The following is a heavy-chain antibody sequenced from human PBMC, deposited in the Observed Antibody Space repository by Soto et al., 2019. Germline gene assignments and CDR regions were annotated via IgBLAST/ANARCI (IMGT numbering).Heavy chain of an antibody. V-gene: IGHV1-3*01. CDR3: ARDILSVGPGANDAVDV. Sequence: QVQLVQSGAEVRKPGASVNISCWASGFTFGDNLINWVRQAPGQSPEWMGWINPDNGNTKSSQTFQGRVTISRHSSASIAYVEVTDITSDDTAVYYWARDILSVGPGANDAVDVGGQGKMVTVSS. D-gene: IGHD2-8*02. CDR2: INPDNGNT. CDR1: GFTFGDNL. J-gene: IGHJ3*01.